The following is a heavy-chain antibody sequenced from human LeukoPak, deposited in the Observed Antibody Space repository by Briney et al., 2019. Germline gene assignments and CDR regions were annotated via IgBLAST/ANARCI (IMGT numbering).Heavy chain of an antibody. V-gene: IGHV1-69*13. Sequence: SVKVSCKASGGTFSSYAISWVRQAPGQGLEWMGGIIPIFGTANYAQKFQGRVTITADESTSTAYMELSSLRSEDTAVYYCAISSPPRGYYFDYWGQGTLVTVSS. CDR1: GGTFSSYA. J-gene: IGHJ4*02. D-gene: IGHD6-13*01. CDR3: AISSPPRGYYFDY. CDR2: IIPIFGTA.